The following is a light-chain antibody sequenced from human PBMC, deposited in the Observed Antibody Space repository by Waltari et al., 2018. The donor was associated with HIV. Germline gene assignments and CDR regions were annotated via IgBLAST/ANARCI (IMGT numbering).Light chain of an antibody. CDR1: QSISTY. CDR2: AAS. CDR3: QQSYSTPPYT. Sequence: DIQMTQSPSSLSASVGDRVTITCRASQSISTYLNWYQQRPGKAPKFLIYAASSLQSGVPSRFSGSGSGTHFTLTISNLQPEDFATYFCQQSYSTPPYTFGQGTKLEIK. J-gene: IGKJ2*01. V-gene: IGKV1-39*01.